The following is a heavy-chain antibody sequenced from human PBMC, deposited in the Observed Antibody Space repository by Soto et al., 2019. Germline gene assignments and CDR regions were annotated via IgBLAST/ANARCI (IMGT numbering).Heavy chain of an antibody. D-gene: IGHD6-13*01. V-gene: IGHV1-18*01. CDR2: ISSYNGDT. Sequence: ASVKVSCKASGYTFTRSGISWVRQAPGQGPEWMGWISSYNGDTNYAQTFQGRLTITKDTSKNQVVLTMTNMDPVDTATYYCAHSIAAAGPLGYYYGMDVWGQGTTVTVSS. J-gene: IGHJ6*02. CDR3: AHSIAAAGPLGYYYGMDV. CDR1: GYTFTRSG.